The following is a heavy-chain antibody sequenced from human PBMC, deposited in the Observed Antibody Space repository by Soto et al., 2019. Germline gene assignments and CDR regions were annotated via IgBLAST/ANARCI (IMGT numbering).Heavy chain of an antibody. Sequence: PSETLSLTCTVSGGSISSYYWSWIRQPPGKGLEWIGYIYYSGSTNYNPSLKSRVTISVDTSKNQFSLKLSSVTAADTAVYSCTRERVTMVRGVIITQRIYYMEVGGKGTTVTVSS. CDR2: IYYSGST. CDR3: TRERVTMVRGVIITQRIYYMEV. V-gene: IGHV4-59*01. CDR1: GGSISSYY. J-gene: IGHJ6*03. D-gene: IGHD3-10*01.